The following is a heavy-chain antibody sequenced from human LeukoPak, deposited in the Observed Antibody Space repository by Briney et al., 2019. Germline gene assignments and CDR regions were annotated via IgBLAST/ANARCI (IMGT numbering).Heavy chain of an antibody. CDR2: IYYSGST. Sequence: SETLSLTCTVSGGSISSGDYYWSWIRQPPGKGLEWIGYIYYSGSTYYNPSLKSRVTISVDTSKNHFSLKLSSVTAADTAVYYCARVKGRAVPAATNWFDPWGQGTMVTVSS. D-gene: IGHD2-2*01. CDR3: ARVKGRAVPAATNWFDP. V-gene: IGHV4-30-4*08. CDR1: GGSISSGDYY. J-gene: IGHJ5*01.